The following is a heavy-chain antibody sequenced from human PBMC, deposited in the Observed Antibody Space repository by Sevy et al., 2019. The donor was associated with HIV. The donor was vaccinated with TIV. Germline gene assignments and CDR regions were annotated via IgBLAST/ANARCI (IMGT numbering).Heavy chain of an antibody. V-gene: IGHV3-23*01. CDR1: GFNFNNYA. D-gene: IGHD3-3*01. CDR3: AKSPFMDFWNDYYSFYFDF. Sequence: GGSLRLSCAAAGFNFNNYAMTWVRQAPGKGLEWVSGISFSGSKTYYAESVKGRFSISRDPSKNTLYLQMNNVEVEDTAVYFCAKSPFMDFWNDYYSFYFDFWGQGTLVTVSS. J-gene: IGHJ4*02. CDR2: ISFSGSKT.